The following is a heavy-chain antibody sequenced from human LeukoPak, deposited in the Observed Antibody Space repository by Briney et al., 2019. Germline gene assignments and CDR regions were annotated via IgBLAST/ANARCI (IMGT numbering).Heavy chain of an antibody. CDR1: GFTVSNYN. V-gene: IGHV3-21*06. J-gene: IGHJ4*01. D-gene: IGHD3-10*01. CDR3: ARETRGESDY. Sequence: SGGSLRLSCTASGFTVSNYNMNWVRQAPGKGLEWVSSISTSSSYMYYGDSVKGRFTISRDNAKNSLYLQMNSLRAEDTAMYYCARETRGESDYWGHGTLVTVSS. CDR2: ISTSSSYM.